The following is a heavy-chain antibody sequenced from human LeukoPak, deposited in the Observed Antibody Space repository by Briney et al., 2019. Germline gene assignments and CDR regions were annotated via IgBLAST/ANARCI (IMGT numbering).Heavy chain of an antibody. Sequence: ASVKVSCKASGYTFTSYGISWVRQAPGQGLEWMGWISAYNDNTNYAQKLQGRVTMTTDTSTSTAYMELRSLRSDDTAVYYCARVSDIVVVPAAFDYWGQGTLVTVSS. CDR3: ARVSDIVVVPAAFDY. CDR2: ISAYNDNT. J-gene: IGHJ4*02. D-gene: IGHD2-2*01. CDR1: GYTFTSYG. V-gene: IGHV1-18*01.